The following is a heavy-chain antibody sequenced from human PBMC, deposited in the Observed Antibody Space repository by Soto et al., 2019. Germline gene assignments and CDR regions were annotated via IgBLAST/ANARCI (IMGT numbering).Heavy chain of an antibody. Sequence: SVKVSCKASGGSFRTYAISWVRQAPGQGLAWMGGIIPISGAAKYAQNFQGRLTISADESMTTGYMALSSLRSDDTAIYYCARTGPYYDSSGPLGYGMDVWGQGTPVTVSS. J-gene: IGHJ6*02. D-gene: IGHD3-22*01. V-gene: IGHV1-69*13. CDR1: GGSFRTYA. CDR3: ARTGPYYDSSGPLGYGMDV. CDR2: IIPISGAA.